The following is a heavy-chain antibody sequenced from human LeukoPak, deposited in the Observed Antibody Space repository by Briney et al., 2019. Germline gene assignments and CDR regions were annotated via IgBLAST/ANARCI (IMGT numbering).Heavy chain of an antibody. J-gene: IGHJ3*02. CDR3: VRPSIAASGYAFDI. CDR2: IYPGDSDI. CDR1: GYSFTSYW. Sequence: GESLMISCKGSGYSFTSYWIGWVRQMPGKGLEWMGIIYPGDSDIRYSPPFQGQVTISADKSINTAYLQWSSLKASDTAIYYCVRPSIAASGYAFDIWGQGTMVTVSS. V-gene: IGHV5-51*01. D-gene: IGHD6-13*01.